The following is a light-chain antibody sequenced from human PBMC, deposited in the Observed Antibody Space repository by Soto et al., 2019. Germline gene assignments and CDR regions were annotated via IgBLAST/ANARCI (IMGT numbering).Light chain of an antibody. CDR3: QQTYSRPPT. J-gene: IGKJ4*01. CDR2: VAA. CDR1: QRITTY. Sequence: DIQMTQSPSSLSASVGDRVTITCRSSQRITTYLNWYQQKPGKVPTLLISVAARLESGVPSRFSGSGSGTDFTLTISSLQPEDFATYFCQQTYSRPPTFGGGTKVEIK. V-gene: IGKV1-39*01.